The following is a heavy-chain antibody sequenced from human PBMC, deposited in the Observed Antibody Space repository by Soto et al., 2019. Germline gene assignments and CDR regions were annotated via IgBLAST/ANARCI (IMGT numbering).Heavy chain of an antibody. J-gene: IGHJ3*02. CDR3: ATGYCSSTGSCPPSRAFDI. Sequence: EVQLLESGGGLVQPGGSLRLSCAASGFTFSSYAMSWVRQAPGKGLEWVSAISGSGGSTYYADSVKGRFTISRDNSKNTLYLQMNSLRAEDTAVYYCATGYCSSTGSCPPSRAFDIWGQGTMVTVSS. V-gene: IGHV3-23*01. CDR2: ISGSGGST. D-gene: IGHD2-2*01. CDR1: GFTFSSYA.